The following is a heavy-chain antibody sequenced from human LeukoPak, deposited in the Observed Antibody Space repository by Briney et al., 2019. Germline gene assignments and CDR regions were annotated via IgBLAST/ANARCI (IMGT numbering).Heavy chain of an antibody. Sequence: PGGSLRLSCAASGFTFSSNWMHWVRQAPGKGLVWVSRIKGDGSSTSYADSVKGRFTISRDNSKNTLYLQMNSLRAEDTAVYYCARDYYDSSGYYAPGDYWGQGTLVTVSS. CDR3: ARDYYDSSGYYAPGDY. J-gene: IGHJ4*02. CDR2: IKGDGSST. D-gene: IGHD3-22*01. CDR1: GFTFSSNW. V-gene: IGHV3-74*01.